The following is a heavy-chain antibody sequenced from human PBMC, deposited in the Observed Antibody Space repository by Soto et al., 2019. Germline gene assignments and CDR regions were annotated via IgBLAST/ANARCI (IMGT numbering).Heavy chain of an antibody. CDR2: IYYNGST. V-gene: IGHV4-61*01. J-gene: IGHJ6*02. Sequence: SETLSLTCTVSGGSVSSGSYYWSWIRQPPGKGLEWIGYIYYNGSTNYNPSLKSRVTISVDTSKNQFSLKLSSVTAADTAVYYCARDLAPSYSGYDAYYFYYYGMDVWGQGTTVTVSS. D-gene: IGHD5-12*01. CDR3: ARDLAPSYSGYDAYYFYYYGMDV. CDR1: GGSVSSGSYY.